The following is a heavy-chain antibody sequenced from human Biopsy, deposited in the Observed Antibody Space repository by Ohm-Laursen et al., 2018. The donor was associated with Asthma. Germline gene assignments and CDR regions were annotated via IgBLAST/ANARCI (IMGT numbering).Heavy chain of an antibody. CDR1: GGSVSSGSHY. CDR2: ISYSGST. V-gene: IGHV4-61*01. CDR3: ARDFVDSAMDYFDY. J-gene: IGHJ4*02. D-gene: IGHD5-18*01. Sequence: GTLSLICTVSGGSVSSGSHYWSWIRQPPGKGLEWIGYISYSGSTNYNPSLKSRVTISVDTSKNQFSLKLSSVTAADTAVYYCARDFVDSAMDYFDYWGQGTLVTVSS.